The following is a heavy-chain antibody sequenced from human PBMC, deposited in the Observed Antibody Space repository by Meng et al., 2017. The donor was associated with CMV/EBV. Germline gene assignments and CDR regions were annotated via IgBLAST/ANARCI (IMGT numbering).Heavy chain of an antibody. CDR2: IWYDGSNK. CDR3: AKDNGGSYLLGFDY. J-gene: IGHJ4*02. D-gene: IGHD1-26*01. V-gene: IGHV3-33*06. Sequence: GESLKISCAAYGFTFSSYGMHWVRQAPGKGLEWVAVIWYDGSNKYYADSVKGRFTISRDNSKNTLYLQMNSLRAEDTAVYYCAKDNGGSYLLGFDYWGQGTLVTVSS. CDR1: GFTFSSYG.